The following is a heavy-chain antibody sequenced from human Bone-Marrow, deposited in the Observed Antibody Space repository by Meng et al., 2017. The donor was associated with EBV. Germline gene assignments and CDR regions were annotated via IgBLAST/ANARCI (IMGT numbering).Heavy chain of an antibody. CDR2: INHSGST. CDR3: ARGLVGATTGLIDY. V-gene: IGHV4-34*01. Sequence: VQRQQWGAGLLKPSETLSLTCAVYGGSFSGYYWSWIRQPPGKGLEWIGEINHSGSTNYSPSLKSRVTISVDTSKNQFSLKLSSVTAADTAVYYCARGLVGATTGLIDYWGQRALVTVSS. CDR1: GGSFSGYY. J-gene: IGHJ4*02. D-gene: IGHD1-26*01.